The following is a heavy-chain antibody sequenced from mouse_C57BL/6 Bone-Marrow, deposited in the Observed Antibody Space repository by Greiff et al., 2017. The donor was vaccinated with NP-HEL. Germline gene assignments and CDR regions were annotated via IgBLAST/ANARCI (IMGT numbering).Heavy chain of an antibody. Sequence: DVHLVESGGGLVQAGGSLSLSCAASGFTFTDYYMSWVRQPPGKALEWLAFIRNKANGYTTEYSASVKGRFTISRDNSQSSLYLQMNALRAEDSATYYCARSIYYDYADDPFYAMDYWGQGTSVTVSS. CDR2: IRNKANGYTT. J-gene: IGHJ4*01. V-gene: IGHV7-3*01. CDR3: ARSIYYDYADDPFYAMDY. CDR1: GFTFTDYY. D-gene: IGHD2-4*01.